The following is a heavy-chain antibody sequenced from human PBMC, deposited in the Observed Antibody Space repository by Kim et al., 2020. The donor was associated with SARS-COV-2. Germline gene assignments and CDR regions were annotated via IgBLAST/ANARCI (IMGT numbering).Heavy chain of an antibody. CDR1: GFTFSSYA. J-gene: IGHJ6*02. V-gene: IGHV3-23*01. CDR3: AKDTDIVVVPAAMWSYYYYYYGMDV. Sequence: GGSLRLSCAASGFTFSSYAMSWVRQAPGKGLEWVSAISGSGGSTYYADSVKGRFTISRDNSKNTLYLQMNSLRAEDTAVYYCAKDTDIVVVPAAMWSYYYYYYGMDVWGQGTTVTVSS. D-gene: IGHD2-2*01. CDR2: ISGSGGST.